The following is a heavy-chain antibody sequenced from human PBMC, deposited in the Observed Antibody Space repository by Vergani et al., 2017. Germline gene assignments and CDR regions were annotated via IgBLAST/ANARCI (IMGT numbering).Heavy chain of an antibody. CDR1: GGSISSGGYY. V-gene: IGHV4-31*03. D-gene: IGHD6-13*01. CDR3: ARGYSSPYYYYGMDV. Sequence: QVQLQESGPGLVKPSQTLSLTCTVSGGSISSGGYYWSWIRQHPGKGLEWIGYIYYSGSTNYNPSLKSRVTISVDTSKNQFSLKLSSVTAADTAVYYCARGYSSPYYYYGMDVWGQGTTVTVSS. CDR2: IYYSGST. J-gene: IGHJ6*02.